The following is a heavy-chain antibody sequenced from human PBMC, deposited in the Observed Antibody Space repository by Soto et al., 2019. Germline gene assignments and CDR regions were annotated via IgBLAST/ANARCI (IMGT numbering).Heavy chain of an antibody. D-gene: IGHD1-1*01. J-gene: IGHJ5*02. CDR2: INHRGRT. V-gene: IGHV4-34*01. CDR1: GGPFSDYF. CDR3: ARPGGTWSQPYNWFDP. Sequence: SETLSLTCAVYGGPFSDYFWSWIRQPPGKGPEWIGEINHRGRTNYNPSLKSRVTISVDTSKNQFSLKLSSVTAADTAVYYCARPGGTWSQPYNWFDPWGQGTLVTVSS.